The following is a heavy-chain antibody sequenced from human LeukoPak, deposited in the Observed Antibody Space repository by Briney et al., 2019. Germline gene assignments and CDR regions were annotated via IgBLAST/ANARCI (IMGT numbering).Heavy chain of an antibody. D-gene: IGHD2-8*01. Sequence: ASVKVSCKASGYTFTSYYMHWVRQAPGQGLEWMGWINPNSGGTNYAQKFQGRVTMTRDTSISTAYMELSRLRSDDTAVYYCASDDFLQGYCTNGVCYGNNWFDPGAREPWSPSPQ. J-gene: IGHJ5*02. CDR2: INPNSGGT. V-gene: IGHV1-2*02. CDR1: GYTFTSYY. CDR3: ASDDFLQGYCTNGVCYGNNWFDP.